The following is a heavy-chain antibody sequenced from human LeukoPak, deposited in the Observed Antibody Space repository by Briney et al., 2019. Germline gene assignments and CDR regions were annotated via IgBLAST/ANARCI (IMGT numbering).Heavy chain of an antibody. D-gene: IGHD1-7*01. J-gene: IGHJ4*02. CDR1: GFTFSCYA. CDR3: AKPRLQLELRLLFDY. Sequence: TGGSLRLSCAASGFTFSCYAMSWVRQAPGKGLEWVSAISGGGSSIHYADSVKGRFTISRDNSKNTLYLQMNSLRAEDTAVYYCAKPRLQLELRLLFDYWGQGTLVTVSS. CDR2: ISGGGSSI. V-gene: IGHV3-23*01.